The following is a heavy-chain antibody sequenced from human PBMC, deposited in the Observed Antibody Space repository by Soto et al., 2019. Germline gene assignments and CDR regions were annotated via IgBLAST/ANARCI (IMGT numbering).Heavy chain of an antibody. Sequence: ASVKVSCKASGYTFTGYYMHWVRRAPGQGLEWMGWTNPNSGGTNYAQKFQGWVTMTRDTSISTAYMELSRLRSDDTAVYYCARAIGYCSGGSCYGVYWDYWGQGTLVTVSS. CDR3: ARAIGYCSGGSCYGVYWDY. J-gene: IGHJ4*02. CDR2: TNPNSGGT. V-gene: IGHV1-2*04. CDR1: GYTFTGYY. D-gene: IGHD2-15*01.